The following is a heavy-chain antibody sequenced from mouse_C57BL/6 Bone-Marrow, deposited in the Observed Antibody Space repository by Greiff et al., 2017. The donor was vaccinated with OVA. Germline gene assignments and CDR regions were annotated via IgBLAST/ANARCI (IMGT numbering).Heavy chain of an antibody. CDR3: ARDGYGGGYFDV. J-gene: IGHJ1*03. CDR2: INPNNDGT. Sequence: EVQLQESGPELVKPGASVKMSCKASGYTFTDYNMHWVKQSHGKSLEWIGYINPNNDGTSYNQKFKGKATLTVNKSSSTAYMELRSLTSEDSAVYYCARDGYGGGYFDVWGTGTTVTVSS. V-gene: IGHV1-22*01. D-gene: IGHD2-2*01. CDR1: GYTFTDYN.